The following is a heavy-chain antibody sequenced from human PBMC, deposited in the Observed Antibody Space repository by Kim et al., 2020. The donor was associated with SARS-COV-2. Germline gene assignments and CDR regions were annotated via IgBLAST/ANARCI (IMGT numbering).Heavy chain of an antibody. J-gene: IGHJ2*01. Sequence: TSYADSVKGRFTSSRDNAKNTLYMKMNRLRAEDTAVDYCARFHGYWYVDLWGRGTLVTVSS. CDR2: T. V-gene: IGHV3-74*01. CDR3: ARFHGYWYVDL.